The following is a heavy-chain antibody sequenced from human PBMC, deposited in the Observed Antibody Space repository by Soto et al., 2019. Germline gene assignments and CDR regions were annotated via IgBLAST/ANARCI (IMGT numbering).Heavy chain of an antibody. Sequence: SETLSLTCAVYGGSFSGYYWSWIRQPPGKGLEWIGEINHSGSTNYNPSLKSRVTISVDTSKNQFSLKLSSVTAADTAVYYCETEWELSGFDYWGQGTLVTVSS. CDR3: ETEWELSGFDY. J-gene: IGHJ4*02. D-gene: IGHD1-26*01. CDR1: GGSFSGYY. V-gene: IGHV4-34*01. CDR2: INHSGST.